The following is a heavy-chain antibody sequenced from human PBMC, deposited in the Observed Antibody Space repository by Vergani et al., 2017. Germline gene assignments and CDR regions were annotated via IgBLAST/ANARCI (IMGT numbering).Heavy chain of an antibody. J-gene: IGHJ5*02. Sequence: QLQLQESGPGLVKPSATLSLTCSVSGASIRSSNYYWGWIRQPPGKGLEWIGSIYYSGSTYYNPSLKSRVTISVDTSKNQFSLKLSSVTAADTAVYYCGRHIVGATRDWFDPWGQGTLVTVSS. V-gene: IGHV4-39*01. CDR1: GASIRSSNYY. CDR3: GRHIVGATRDWFDP. CDR2: IYYSGST. D-gene: IGHD1-26*01.